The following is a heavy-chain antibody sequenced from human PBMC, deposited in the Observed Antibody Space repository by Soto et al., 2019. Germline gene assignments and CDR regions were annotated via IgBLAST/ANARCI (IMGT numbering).Heavy chain of an antibody. Sequence: PSETLSLTCTVSGSSSNRSGYYWCWIRQPPGKGLEWIGSMFYGVSTYYNPSLKSRVTVSVDTSKNQFSLNLRSVTAADTAVYYCARLPSRHLVDYWGQGTLVTVSS. J-gene: IGHJ4*02. D-gene: IGHD3-3*02. CDR3: ARLPSRHLVDY. V-gene: IGHV4-39*01. CDR1: GSSSNRSGYY. CDR2: MFYGVST.